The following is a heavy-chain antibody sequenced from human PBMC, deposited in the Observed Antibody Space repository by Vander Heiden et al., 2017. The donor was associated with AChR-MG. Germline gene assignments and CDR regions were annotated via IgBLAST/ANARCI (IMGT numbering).Heavy chain of an antibody. Sequence: QVQLQESGPGLVKPSETLSLTCPVSGGSISRYYWSWIRQPAGKGLEWIGRIYTSGSTNYNPSLKSRVTMSVDTSKNQFSLKLSSVTAADTAVYYCARGAYSSSLMVGWFDPWGQGTLVTVSS. CDR1: GGSISRYY. J-gene: IGHJ5*02. CDR2: IYTSGST. CDR3: ARGAYSSSLMVGWFDP. V-gene: IGHV4-4*07. D-gene: IGHD6-6*01.